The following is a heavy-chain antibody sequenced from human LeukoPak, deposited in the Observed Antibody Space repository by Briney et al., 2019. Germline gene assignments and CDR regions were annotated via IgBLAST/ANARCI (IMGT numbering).Heavy chain of an antibody. Sequence: GGSLRLSCAASGFTFSSYAMSWVRQAPGKGLEWVSSISSSSSYIYYADSVKGRFTISRDNAKNSLYLQMNSLRAEDTAVYYCARRGIQLLYYFDYWGQGTLVTVSS. CDR1: GFTFSSYA. CDR3: ARRGIQLLYYFDY. D-gene: IGHD5-18*01. CDR2: ISSSSSYI. V-gene: IGHV3-21*01. J-gene: IGHJ4*02.